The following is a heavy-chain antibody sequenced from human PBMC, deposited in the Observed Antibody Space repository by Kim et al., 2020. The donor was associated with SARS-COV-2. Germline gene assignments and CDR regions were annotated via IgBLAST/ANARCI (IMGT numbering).Heavy chain of an antibody. CDR1: GLTFSTTD. J-gene: IGHJ4*02. CDR3: ARDRKDYYSSVY. CDR2: ISRSGSAI. Sequence: GGSLRLSCAASGLTFSTTDMNWVRQAPGKGLEWIAYISRSGSAIYYADSLKGRFTISRDNAKNTLYLQMNSLRDEDAAVYYCARDRKDYYSSVYGGQGTLLSVPS. V-gene: IGHV3-48*02. D-gene: IGHD3-22*01.